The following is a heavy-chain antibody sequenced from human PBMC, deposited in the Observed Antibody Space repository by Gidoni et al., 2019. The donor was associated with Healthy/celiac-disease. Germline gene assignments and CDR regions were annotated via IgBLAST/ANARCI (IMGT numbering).Heavy chain of an antibody. D-gene: IGHD4-17*01. J-gene: IGHJ3*02. CDR3: ARDSVTRDAFDI. Sequence: QVQLVESGGGVVQPGRSLRLSCAASGFTFSSYAMHWVRQAPGKGLGWLAVISYDGSNKYYADSVNGRFTISRDNSKNTLYLQMNSLRAEDTAVYYCARDSVTRDAFDIWGQGTMVTVSS. CDR1: GFTFSSYA. CDR2: ISYDGSNK. V-gene: IGHV3-30*04.